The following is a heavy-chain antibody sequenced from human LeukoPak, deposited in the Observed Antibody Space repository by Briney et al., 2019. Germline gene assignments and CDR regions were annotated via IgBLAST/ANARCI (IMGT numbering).Heavy chain of an antibody. CDR1: GYSFTSYY. D-gene: IGHD3-3*01. CDR3: ARGYYDFPF. Sequence: GASVKVSCKASGYSFTSYYMQWVRQARGQGLEWMGIINPIGGSTTYAQNFQGRVTKTRDTSTSTVYMDLTSLRSEDTAVYYCARGYYDFPFWGQGTLVTVSS. J-gene: IGHJ4*02. CDR2: INPIGGST. V-gene: IGHV1-46*01.